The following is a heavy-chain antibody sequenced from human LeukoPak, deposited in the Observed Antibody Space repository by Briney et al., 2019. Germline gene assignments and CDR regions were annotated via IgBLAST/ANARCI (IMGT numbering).Heavy chain of an antibody. J-gene: IGHJ4*02. CDR1: GFTFSSYW. V-gene: IGHV3-7*01. D-gene: IGHD2-21*01. Sequence: PGGSLRLSCAASGFTFSSYWMSWVRQAPGNGLEWVANIKQDGSEKYYVDSVKGRFTISRDNAKNSLYLQMNSLRAEDTAVYYCARERGIVVVNAIRGFDYWGQGTLVTVSS. CDR2: IKQDGSEK. CDR3: ARERGIVVVNAIRGFDY.